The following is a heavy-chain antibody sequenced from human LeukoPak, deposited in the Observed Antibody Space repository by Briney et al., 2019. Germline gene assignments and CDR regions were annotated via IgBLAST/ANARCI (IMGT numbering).Heavy chain of an antibody. CDR1: GGSFSGYY. CDR3: ARARRHYYDSSGYYRASWFDP. V-gene: IGHV4-31*11. Sequence: SETLSLTCAVYGGSFSGYYWSWIRQHPGKGLEWIGYIYYSGSTYYNPSLKSRVTISVDTSKNQFSLKLSSVTAADTAVYYCARARRHYYDSSGYYRASWFDPWGQGTLVTVSS. CDR2: IYYSGST. D-gene: IGHD3-22*01. J-gene: IGHJ5*02.